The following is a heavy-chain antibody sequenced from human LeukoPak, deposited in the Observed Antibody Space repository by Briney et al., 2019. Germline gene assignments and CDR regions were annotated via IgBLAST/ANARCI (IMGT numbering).Heavy chain of an antibody. CDR1: GFTFSSYA. J-gene: IGHJ4*02. D-gene: IGHD3-16*01. CDR3: ARGGYYFDY. Sequence: GGSLRLSCAASGFTFSSYAMHWVRQAPGKGLEWVAVISYDGGNKYYADSVKGRFTISRDNSKNTLYLQMNSLRAEDTAVYYCARGGYYFDYWGQGTLVTVSS. CDR2: ISYDGGNK. V-gene: IGHV3-30*04.